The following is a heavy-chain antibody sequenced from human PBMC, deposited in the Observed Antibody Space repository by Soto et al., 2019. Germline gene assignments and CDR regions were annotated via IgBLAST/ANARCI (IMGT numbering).Heavy chain of an antibody. CDR3: TANGFYSLDY. J-gene: IGHJ4*02. D-gene: IGHD2-21*01. CDR2: IYHSGRA. Sequence: LSETLSLTCSISGESITNDRWWSWVRQSPGQGLEWIGEIYHSGRAHYNPSLKTRVIISVDKSKNSFSLTLSSVTAADTAVYYCTANGFYSLDYWGQGSLVTVSS. V-gene: IGHV4-4*02. CDR1: GESITNDRW.